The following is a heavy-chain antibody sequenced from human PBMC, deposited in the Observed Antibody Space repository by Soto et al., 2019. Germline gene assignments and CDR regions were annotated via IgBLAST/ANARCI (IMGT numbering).Heavy chain of an antibody. CDR1: GGSLSSGDFY. V-gene: IGHV4-30-4*01. J-gene: IGHJ5*02. CDR3: ARDFADCSGGSCYSGWFDP. D-gene: IGHD2-15*01. CDR2: IYHSGST. Sequence: PSETLSLTCTVSGGSLSSGDFYWSWIRQPPGKGPEWIGYIYHSGSTHYNPSLKRRLSISVDTSKNQFSLNLSSVTAADTAVYYCARDFADCSGGSCYSGWFDPWGQGTLVTVSS.